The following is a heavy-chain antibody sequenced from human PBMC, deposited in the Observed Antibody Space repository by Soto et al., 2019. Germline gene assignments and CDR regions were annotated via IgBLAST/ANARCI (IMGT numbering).Heavy chain of an antibody. CDR1: GYTFTKFG. J-gene: IGHJ4*02. V-gene: IGHV1-18*04. Sequence: QVQLVQSGAEVKKPGASVRVSCKASGYTFTKFGINWVRQAPGQGLEWMGWISTDTGDTYYAQSIKDRVTLTRDTSTNAVYMGLRSLRSDDTAVYYCAIDLGSNGGWPRDSWGKGALVTVFS. D-gene: IGHD3-16*01. CDR2: ISTDTGDT. CDR3: AIDLGSNGGWPRDS.